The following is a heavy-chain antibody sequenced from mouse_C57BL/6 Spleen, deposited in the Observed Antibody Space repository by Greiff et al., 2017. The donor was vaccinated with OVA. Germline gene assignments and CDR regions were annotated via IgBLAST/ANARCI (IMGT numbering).Heavy chain of an antibody. CDR2: IDPSDSYT. CDR3: ARSGLRREFAY. J-gene: IGHJ3*01. V-gene: IGHV1-69*01. D-gene: IGHD2-4*01. CDR1: GYTFTSYW. Sequence: QVQLKQPGAELVMPGASVKLSCKASGYTFTSYWMHWVKQRPGQGLEWIGEIDPSDSYTNYNQKFKGKSTLTVDKSSSTAYMQLSSLTSEDSAVYYCARSGLRREFAYWGQGTLVTVSA.